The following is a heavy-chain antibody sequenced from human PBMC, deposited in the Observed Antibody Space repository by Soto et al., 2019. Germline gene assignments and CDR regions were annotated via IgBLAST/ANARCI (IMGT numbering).Heavy chain of an antibody. V-gene: IGHV4-4*07. CDR1: GVSITTYF. CDR3: ARHSDVDPSLDQYYFDL. Sequence: QVQLQESGPGLVKPSETLSLTCTVSGVSITTYFWSWIRQPAGKAPEWVGHIYASGRTTYNPSLKSRVTMFVSQTQVSLRLTSVTAADTAVYYCARHSDVDPSLDQYYFDLWGRGALVTVSS. D-gene: IGHD5-12*01. J-gene: IGHJ2*01. CDR2: IYASGRT.